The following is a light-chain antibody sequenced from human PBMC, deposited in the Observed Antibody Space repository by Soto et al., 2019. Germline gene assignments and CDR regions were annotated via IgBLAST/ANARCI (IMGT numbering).Light chain of an antibody. J-gene: IGLJ2*01. Sequence: QSVLTQPPSVSAAPGQKVTISCSGSSSNIGNHYVSWYQQVPGTAPKLLIYDNNKRPSGIPDRFSGSKSGTSATLDITGLQTGDEADYFCGTWGGSLSTGVVFGGGTKLTVL. CDR1: SSNIGNHY. CDR2: DNN. V-gene: IGLV1-51*01. CDR3: GTWGGSLSTGVV.